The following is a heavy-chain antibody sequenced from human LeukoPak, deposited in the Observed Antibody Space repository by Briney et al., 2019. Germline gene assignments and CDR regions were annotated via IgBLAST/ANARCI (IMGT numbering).Heavy chain of an antibody. Sequence: ASVKVSCKASGYTFTGYYMHWVRQAPGQGLEWMGWINPNSGGTNYAQKLQGRVTMTRDTSISTAYMELSRLRSDDPAVYYCAREAMAIAAAGNYYYYGMDVWAKGPRSPSP. CDR1: GYTFTGYY. D-gene: IGHD6-13*01. J-gene: IGHJ6*02. V-gene: IGHV1-2*02. CDR3: AREAMAIAAAGNYYYYGMDV. CDR2: INPNSGGT.